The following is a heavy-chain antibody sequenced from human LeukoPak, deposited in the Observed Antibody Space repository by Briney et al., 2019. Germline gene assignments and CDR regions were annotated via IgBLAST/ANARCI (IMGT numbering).Heavy chain of an antibody. J-gene: IGHJ1*01. D-gene: IGHD1-26*01. Sequence: SETLSLTCTVSGGSISSYYWSWIRQPPGKGLEWIGYIYYSGSTNYNPSLKSRVTISVDTSKNQFSLKLSSVTAADTAVYYCARSSIVGASRYFQHWGQGTLVTVSS. CDR2: IYYSGST. V-gene: IGHV4-59*01. CDR3: ARSSIVGASRYFQH. CDR1: GGSISSYY.